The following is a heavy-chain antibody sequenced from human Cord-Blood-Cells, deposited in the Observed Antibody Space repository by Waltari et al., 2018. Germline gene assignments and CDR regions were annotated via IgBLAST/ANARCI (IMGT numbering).Heavy chain of an antibody. J-gene: IGHJ2*01. CDR3: ARDRLEWLLGYWYFDL. D-gene: IGHD3-3*01. V-gene: IGHV4-38-2*02. CDR1: GYSISSGYY. Sequence: QVQLQESGPGLVKPSETLSLTCAVSGYSISSGYYWGWIRQPPGKGLEWIGSIYHSGRTYYVPSLKSRVTIAVDTSKNEFSLKRSSVTAADTAVYYCARDRLEWLLGYWYFDLWGRGTLVTVSS. CDR2: IYHSGRT.